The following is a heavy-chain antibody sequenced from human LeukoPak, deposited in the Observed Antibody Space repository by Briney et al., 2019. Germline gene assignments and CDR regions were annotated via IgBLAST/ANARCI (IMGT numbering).Heavy chain of an antibody. V-gene: IGHV4-59*01. CDR1: GGSITDYY. D-gene: IGHD3-22*01. CDR2: IYYKGST. CDR3: ARTVNYYDTSGYSYYFDY. J-gene: IGHJ4*02. Sequence: SETLSLTCNVSGGSITDYYWSCIRQPPGKGLEWIGYIYYKGSTNYNPSLRSRVTISADTSKNLFSLKLSSVTTADTAVYYCARTVNYYDTSGYSYYFDYWGQGTLVTVSS.